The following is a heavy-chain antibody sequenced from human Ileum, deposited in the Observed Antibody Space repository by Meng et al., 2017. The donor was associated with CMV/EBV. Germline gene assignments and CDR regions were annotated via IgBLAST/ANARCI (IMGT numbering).Heavy chain of an antibody. CDR2: IWYDGSKQ. J-gene: IGHJ4*02. CDR3: ARQGLYVGNSAFDH. Sequence: GGSLRLSCAAPGFTFRSYGMHWVRQAPGKGLEWVAVIWYDGSKQYYRDSVKGRFTISRDNAKNTVYLQMNSLRAEDTAVYYCARQGLYVGNSAFDHWGQGTRVTVSS. D-gene: IGHD4-23*01. CDR1: GFTFRSYG. V-gene: IGHV3-33*01.